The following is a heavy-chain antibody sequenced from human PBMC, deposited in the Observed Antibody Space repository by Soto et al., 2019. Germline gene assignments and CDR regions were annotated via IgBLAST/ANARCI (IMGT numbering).Heavy chain of an antibody. CDR3: ARARGYCSSTSCYRGGSNWFDP. J-gene: IGHJ5*02. CDR2: INAGNGNT. CDR1: GYTFTSYA. Sequence: ASVKVSCKASGYTFTSYAMHCVRQAPGQRLEWMGWINAGNGNTKYSQKFQGRVTITRDTSASTAYMELSSLRSEDTAVYYCARARGYCSSTSCYRGGSNWFDPWGQGTLVTVSS. D-gene: IGHD2-2*02. V-gene: IGHV1-3*01.